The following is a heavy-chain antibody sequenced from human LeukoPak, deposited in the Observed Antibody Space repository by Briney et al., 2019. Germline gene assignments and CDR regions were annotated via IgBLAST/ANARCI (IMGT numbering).Heavy chain of an antibody. J-gene: IGHJ3*02. D-gene: IGHD6-13*01. CDR3: SRGGAPAGYAYNI. CDR1: GFTFSNFD. Sequence: GGSLRLSCATSGFTFSNFDLHWVRQATGEGLEWVSAIGTAGDTYYPDSVKGRFTISRDNAKNSFYLQMNNLRAGDTAVYYCSRGGAPAGYAYNIWGHGTVVTVSS. CDR2: IGTAGDT. V-gene: IGHV3-13*01.